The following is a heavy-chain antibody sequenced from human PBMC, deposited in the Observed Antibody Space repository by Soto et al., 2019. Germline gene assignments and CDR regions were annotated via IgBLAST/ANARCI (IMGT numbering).Heavy chain of an antibody. CDR3: ARVIVRRITIFGVVLNYYYMDV. D-gene: IGHD3-3*01. CDR2: IYYSGST. J-gene: IGHJ6*03. V-gene: IGHV4-59*01. Sequence: SETLSLTCTVSGGSISSYYWSWIRQPPGKGLEWIGYIYYSGSTNYNPSLKSRVTISVDTSKNQFSLKLSSATAADTAVYYCARVIVRRITIFGVVLNYYYMDVWGKGTTVTVSS. CDR1: GGSISSYY.